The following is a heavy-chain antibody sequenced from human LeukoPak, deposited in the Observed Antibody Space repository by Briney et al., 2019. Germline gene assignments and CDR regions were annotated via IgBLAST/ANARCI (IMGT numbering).Heavy chain of an antibody. CDR3: ARDLGIAAAGTYYYYGMDV. CDR2: INAGNGNT. D-gene: IGHD6-13*01. CDR1: GYTFTSYA. J-gene: IGHJ6*02. Sequence: ASVKVSCKASGYTFTSYAMHWVRQAPGQRLEWMGWINAGNGNTKYSQKFQGRVTITRDTSASTAYMELSSLRSEDTAVYYCARDLGIAAAGTYYYYGMDVWGQGTTVTVCS. V-gene: IGHV1-3*01.